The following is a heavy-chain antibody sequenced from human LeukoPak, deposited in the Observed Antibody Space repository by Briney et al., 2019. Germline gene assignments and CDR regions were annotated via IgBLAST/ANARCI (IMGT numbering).Heavy chain of an antibody. CDR2: IYHSGST. CDR3: ARDRSDIVVVPAAMSSFDP. D-gene: IGHD2-2*01. CDR1: GGSISSGSYY. V-gene: IGHV4-30-2*01. Sequence: SETLSLTCTVSGGSISSGSYYWSWIRQPPGKGLEWIGYIYHSGSTYYNPSLKSRVTISVDRSKNQFSLKLSSVTAADTAVYYCARDRSDIVVVPAAMSSFDPWGQGTLVTVSS. J-gene: IGHJ5*02.